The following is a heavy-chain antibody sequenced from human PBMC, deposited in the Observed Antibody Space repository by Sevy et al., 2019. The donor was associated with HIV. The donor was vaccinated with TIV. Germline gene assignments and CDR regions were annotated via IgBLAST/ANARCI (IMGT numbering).Heavy chain of an antibody. CDR1: GYTFTAYY. J-gene: IGHJ4*02. V-gene: IGHV1-2*02. CDR3: VRDDRDGYFEY. CDR2: INPDSGGP. Sequence: ASVKVSCKASGYTFTAYYMHWVRQAPGQGLQWMGWINPDSGGPNYAPKFQGRVTLTRDTSISTAYMELSRLKSDDTAVYYCVRDDRDGYFEYWGQGTLVTVSS.